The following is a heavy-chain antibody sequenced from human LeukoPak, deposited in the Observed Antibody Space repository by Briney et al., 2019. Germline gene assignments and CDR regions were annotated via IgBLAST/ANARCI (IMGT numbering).Heavy chain of an antibody. CDR3: ARGPSSNWGDFDY. V-gene: IGHV3-74*01. D-gene: IGHD7-27*01. CDR2: INGGGSGT. Sequence: PGGSLRLSCAASGFTFSSYWMHWVRQAPGKGLVWVSRINGGGSGTNYADSVKGRFTISRDSAKNTLYLQMNSLRGEDTAVYYCARGPSSNWGDFDYWGQGTLVIASS. CDR1: GFTFSSYW. J-gene: IGHJ4*02.